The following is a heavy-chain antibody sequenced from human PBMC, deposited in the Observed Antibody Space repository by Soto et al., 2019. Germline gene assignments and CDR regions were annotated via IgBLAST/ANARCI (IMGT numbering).Heavy chain of an antibody. CDR2: INPYNGNT. J-gene: IGHJ4*02. V-gene: IGHV1-18*04. Sequence: GASVKLSCKASGYTFTNYGISWVRQAPGQGLEWMGWINPYNGNTYYTQKLQGRVTMTTDTSTTTAYMELRSLRSDDTAMYYCARVPTDTSGYYKYCFDYWGQGTLDTGSS. CDR3: ARVPTDTSGYYKYCFDY. CDR1: GYTFTNYG. D-gene: IGHD3-22*01.